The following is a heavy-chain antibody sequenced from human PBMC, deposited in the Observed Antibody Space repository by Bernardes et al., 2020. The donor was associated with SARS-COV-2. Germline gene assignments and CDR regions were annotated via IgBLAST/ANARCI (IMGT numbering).Heavy chain of an antibody. D-gene: IGHD3-16*01. J-gene: IGHJ4*02. CDR3: AKVMGGYVWGTYGF. CDR2: LNDDGGSR. V-gene: IGHV3-23*01. Sequence: SCAASGFSFRSSAMGWVRQGPGPGLAWVSSLNDDGGSRYYADSVRGRFTISRDNSKNTLYLEVNSLRADDTALYYCAKVMGGYVWGTYGFWGQGTLVTVSS. CDR1: GFSFRSSA.